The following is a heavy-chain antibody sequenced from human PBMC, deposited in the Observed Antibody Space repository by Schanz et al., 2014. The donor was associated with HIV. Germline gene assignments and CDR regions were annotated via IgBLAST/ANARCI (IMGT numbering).Heavy chain of an antibody. CDR1: GFTFSSYA. Sequence: EVQLLESGGGLVQPGGSLRLSCAASGFTFSSYAMSWVRQAPGKGLEWVANIKEDGSEKYHADSVKGRFTISRDNAKNSLYLNMYSLRAEDTAVYGCARQGLRFSFWLDYWGQGTPVTVS. D-gene: IGHD4-17*01. V-gene: IGHV3-7*01. CDR3: ARQGLRFSFWLDY. CDR2: IKEDGSEK. J-gene: IGHJ4*02.